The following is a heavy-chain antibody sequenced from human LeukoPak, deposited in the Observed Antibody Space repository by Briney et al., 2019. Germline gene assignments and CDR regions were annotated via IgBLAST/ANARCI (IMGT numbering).Heavy chain of an antibody. CDR2: ITSCGDGT. CDR1: GLTFTSYA. D-gene: IGHD2-15*01. Sequence: GGSLRLSCEASGLTFTSYAMHWVRQAPGKGLEWVSSITSCGDGTFYTGGLSGSLNMSRDNGTKAVFLQMKDLRRGDSALYYCAKGTDTSGRQNFDIWGQGTLVTVSS. J-gene: IGHJ4*02. CDR3: AKGTDTSGRQNFDI. V-gene: IGHV3-23*01.